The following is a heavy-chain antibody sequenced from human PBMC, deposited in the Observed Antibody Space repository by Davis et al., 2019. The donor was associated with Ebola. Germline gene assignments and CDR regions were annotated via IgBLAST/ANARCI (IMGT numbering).Heavy chain of an antibody. V-gene: IGHV3-30*04. CDR2: ISYDGSNK. CDR3: ARVNAVTGYSRFDS. D-gene: IGHD3-9*01. J-gene: IGHJ5*01. CDR1: GFTFSSYA. Sequence: GESLKISCAASGFTFSSYAMHWVRQAPGKGLEWVAVISYDGSNKYYADSVKGRFTISRDNSNNTLFVQMNSLRAEDTALYHCARVNAVTGYSRFDSWGQGTLVTVSS.